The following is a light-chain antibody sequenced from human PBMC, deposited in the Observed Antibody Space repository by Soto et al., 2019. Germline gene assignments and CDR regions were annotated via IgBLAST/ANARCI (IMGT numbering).Light chain of an antibody. V-gene: IGKV1-5*03. CDR3: QQYNSWWT. J-gene: IGKJ2*02. Sequence: DIQMTQSPSTLSASVGDRVTITCRASQSISSWLAWYQQKPGKAPKLLIYKASSLESGVPSRFSGSGSGTEFTLTISSLQPDDFATYYCQQYNSWWTSGQGTKLEIK. CDR2: KAS. CDR1: QSISSW.